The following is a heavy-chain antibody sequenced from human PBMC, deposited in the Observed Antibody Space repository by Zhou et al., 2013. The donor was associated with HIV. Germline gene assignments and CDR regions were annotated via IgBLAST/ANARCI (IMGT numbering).Heavy chain of an antibody. CDR3: ARDFAMIVATSNYFDS. Sequence: QVQLVQSGAEVRVPGASVRVSCKASGYTFTSYYIHWMRQAPGQGLEWMGWINPNSGGAYHAQRFQGRVTLTRDTSISAAYMELSSLRSDDTAIYYCARDFAMIVATSNYFDSWGQGTLVTVSS. CDR1: GYTFTSYY. V-gene: IGHV1-2*02. J-gene: IGHJ4*02. CDR2: INPNSGGA. D-gene: IGHD2-21*01.